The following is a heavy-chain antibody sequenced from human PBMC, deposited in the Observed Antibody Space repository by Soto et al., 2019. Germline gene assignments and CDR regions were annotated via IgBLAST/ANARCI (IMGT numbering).Heavy chain of an antibody. D-gene: IGHD3-3*01. J-gene: IGHJ3*02. Sequence: SETLSLTCAVYGGSFSGDYWSWIRQPPGKGLEWIGEINHSGSTNYNPSLKSRVTISVDTSKNQFSPKLSSVTAADTAVYYCAREYKGITIFGVVITSDAFDSWGQGTMVTVSS. CDR1: GGSFSGDY. V-gene: IGHV4-34*01. CDR2: INHSGST. CDR3: AREYKGITIFGVVITSDAFDS.